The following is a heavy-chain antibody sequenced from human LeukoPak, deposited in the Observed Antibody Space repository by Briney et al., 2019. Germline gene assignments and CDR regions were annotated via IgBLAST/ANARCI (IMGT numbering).Heavy chain of an antibody. CDR3: ASAFNYYDSSGYYPYGMDV. D-gene: IGHD3-22*01. CDR2: IYSGGST. CDR1: GFTVSSNY. V-gene: IGHV3-53*01. Sequence: PGGSLRLSCAASGFTVSSNYMSWVRQAPGKGLEWVSVIYSGGSTYYADSVKGRFTISRDNSKNTLYLQMNSLRAEDTAVYYCASAFNYYDSSGYYPYGMDVWGQGTTVTVSS. J-gene: IGHJ6*02.